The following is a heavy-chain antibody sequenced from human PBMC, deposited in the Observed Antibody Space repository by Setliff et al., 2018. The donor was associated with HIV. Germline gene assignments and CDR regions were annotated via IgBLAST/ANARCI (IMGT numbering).Heavy chain of an antibody. CDR1: GHTFTNYD. J-gene: IGHJ6*02. V-gene: IGHV1-8*01. CDR3: ARGKGVGGVIITGGLDV. Sequence: ASVKVSCKPPGHTFTNYDIHWMRRAPGQGLEWMGWMNPNRGVSVYALKFHDRVTMTRDTSITTLYMELSSLTSEDTAVHSCARGKGVGGVIITGGLDVWGQGTTVTVSS. CDR2: MNPNRGVS. D-gene: IGHD3-10*01.